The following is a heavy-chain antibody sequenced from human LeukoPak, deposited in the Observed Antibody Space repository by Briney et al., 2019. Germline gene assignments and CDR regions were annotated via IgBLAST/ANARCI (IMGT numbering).Heavy chain of an antibody. V-gene: IGHV3-30*03. CDR3: AREFGHDRWYFDY. D-gene: IGHD5-12*01. CDR1: GFTFSSYS. CDR2: ISADGRTQ. J-gene: IGHJ4*02. Sequence: GGSLRPSCAASGFTFSSYSIHWVRQAPGKGLEWVTVISADGRTQYYSDSVKGRFTVSRDNSLNTLHLQMNSLRTGDTAVYYCAREFGHDRWYFDYWGQGALVTVSS.